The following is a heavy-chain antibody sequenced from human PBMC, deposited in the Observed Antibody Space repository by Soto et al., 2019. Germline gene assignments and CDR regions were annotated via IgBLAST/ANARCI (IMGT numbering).Heavy chain of an antibody. J-gene: IGHJ3*02. CDR1: GFTFSSYG. V-gene: IGHV3-30*18. Sequence: GGSLRLSCAASGFTFSSYGMHWVRQAPGKGLEWVAVISYDGSNKYYADSVKGRFTISRDNSKNTLYLQMNSLRAEDTAVYYCAKYTRYCRGGACYTPNDAFEIRGQGTMVTVSS. D-gene: IGHD2-8*02. CDR2: ISYDGSNK. CDR3: AKYTRYCRGGACYTPNDAFEI.